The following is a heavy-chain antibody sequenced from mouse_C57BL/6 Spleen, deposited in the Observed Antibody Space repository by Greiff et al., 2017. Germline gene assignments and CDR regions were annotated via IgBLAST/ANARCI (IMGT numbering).Heavy chain of an antibody. J-gene: IGHJ3*01. D-gene: IGHD2-4*01. Sequence: QVQLKESGAELVRPGTSVKMSCKASGYTFTNYWIGWAKQRPGHGLEWIGDIYPGGGYTNYNEKFKGKATLTADKSSSTAYMQFSSLTSEDSAIYYCALYDSAWFAYWGQGTLVTVSA. CDR2: IYPGGGYT. V-gene: IGHV1-63*01. CDR3: ALYDSAWFAY. CDR1: GYTFTNYW.